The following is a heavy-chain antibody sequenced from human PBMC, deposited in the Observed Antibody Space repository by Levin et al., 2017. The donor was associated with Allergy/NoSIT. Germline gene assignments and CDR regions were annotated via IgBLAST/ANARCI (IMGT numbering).Heavy chain of an antibody. V-gene: IGHV1-46*01. CDR1: GYTFTAYY. CDR3: ARGLYTAGEDY. CDR2: INPRGGTT. Sequence: ASVKVSCKATGYTFTAYYIHWVRQAPGQGLEWMGVINPRGGTTIYAQKFQGTVAMTSDTPASTVYMEVNSLTSKDTAVYYCARGLYTAGEDYWGQGTLVIVSS. D-gene: IGHD5-18*01. J-gene: IGHJ4*02.